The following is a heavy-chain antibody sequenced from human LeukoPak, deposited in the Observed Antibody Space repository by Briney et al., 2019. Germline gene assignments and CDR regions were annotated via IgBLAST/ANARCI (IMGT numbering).Heavy chain of an antibody. CDR2: VYRSGST. CDR3: ARVGSIVAAHYHFDY. V-gene: IGHV4-38-2*02. D-gene: IGHD5-12*01. Sequence: SETLSLDCSVSGYSIKSGYCWSWIRQSPGKGPEWIGSVYRSGSTSYNPSLQSRVSISVDTPKNQFSLIMTSVTAADAAVYYCARVGSIVAAHYHFDYWGQGILVTVSS. CDR1: GYSIKSGYC. J-gene: IGHJ4*02.